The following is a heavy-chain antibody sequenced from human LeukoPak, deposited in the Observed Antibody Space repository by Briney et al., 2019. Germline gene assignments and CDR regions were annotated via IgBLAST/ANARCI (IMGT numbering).Heavy chain of an antibody. CDR2: IKQDGSEK. CDR3: AREMAAVADTYNFDY. Sequence: QPGGSLRLSCAASGFTFSSYWMSWVRQAPGKGLEWVANIKQDGSEKYYVDSVKGRFTISRDNAKKSLYLQMNSLRAEDTAVYYCAREMAAVADTYNFDYWGQGTLVTVSS. D-gene: IGHD6-19*01. J-gene: IGHJ4*02. CDR1: GFTFSSYW. V-gene: IGHV3-7*01.